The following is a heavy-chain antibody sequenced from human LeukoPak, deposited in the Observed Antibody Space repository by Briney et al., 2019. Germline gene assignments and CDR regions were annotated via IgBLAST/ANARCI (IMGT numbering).Heavy chain of an antibody. Sequence: ASVKVPCKASGYTFTSYGISWVRQAPGQGLEWMGWISAYNGNTNYAQKLQGRVTMTTDTSTSTAYMELRSLRSDDTAVYYCARDGYYYDSSGYYEGYFDYWGQGTLVTVSS. D-gene: IGHD3-22*01. CDR1: GYTFTSYG. J-gene: IGHJ4*02. V-gene: IGHV1-18*01. CDR3: ARDGYYYDSSGYYEGYFDY. CDR2: ISAYNGNT.